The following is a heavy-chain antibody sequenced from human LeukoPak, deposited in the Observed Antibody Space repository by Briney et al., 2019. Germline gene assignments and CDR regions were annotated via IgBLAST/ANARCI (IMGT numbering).Heavy chain of an antibody. D-gene: IGHD5-12*01. J-gene: IGHJ4*02. CDR1: GFTFSSYA. CDR2: ISYDGSNK. V-gene: IGHV3-30-3*01. Sequence: GRSLRLSCAASGFTFSSYAMHWVRQAPGKGLEWVAVISYDGSNKYYADSVKGRFTISRDNSKNTLYLQMNSLRAEDTAVYYCASSPRRWLRLTFDYWGQGTLVTVSS. CDR3: ASSPRRWLRLTFDY.